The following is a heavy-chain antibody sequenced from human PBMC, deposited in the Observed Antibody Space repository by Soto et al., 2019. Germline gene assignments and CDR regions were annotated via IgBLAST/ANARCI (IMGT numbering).Heavy chain of an antibody. V-gene: IGHV3-73*02. CDR1: GFTFSGSA. D-gene: IGHD2-2*01. CDR2: IRSKANSYAT. Sequence: EVQLVESGGGLVQPGGSLKLSCAASGFTFSGSAMHWVRQASGKGLEWVGRIRSKANSYATAYAASVKGRFTISRDDSKNTAYLQMNSLKSEDTAVYYCTSGAITPLHCSSTSCYGSYYYYGMDVWGQGTTVTVSS. J-gene: IGHJ6*02. CDR3: TSGAITPLHCSSTSCYGSYYYYGMDV.